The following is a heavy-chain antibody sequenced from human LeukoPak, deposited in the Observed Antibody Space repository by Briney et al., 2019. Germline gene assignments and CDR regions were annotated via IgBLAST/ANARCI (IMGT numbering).Heavy chain of an antibody. D-gene: IGHD2-15*01. CDR3: ARECTIESGGSCFLYYFDY. CDR2: INPNSGGT. V-gene: IGHV1-2*02. Sequence: GASVKVSCKASGYTFTGYYMHWVRQAPGQGLEWMGWINPNSGGTNYAPKFQGRVTMTRDTSISTAYMELSRLRSDDTAVYYCARECTIESGGSCFLYYFDYWGQGTLVTVSS. J-gene: IGHJ4*02. CDR1: GYTFTGYY.